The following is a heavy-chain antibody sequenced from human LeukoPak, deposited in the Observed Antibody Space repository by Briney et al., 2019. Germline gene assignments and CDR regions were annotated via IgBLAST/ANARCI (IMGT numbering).Heavy chain of an antibody. J-gene: IGHJ4*02. V-gene: IGHV1-46*01. CDR1: GYTFTNYY. CDR3: AREIGPIQLHLWGSAFDS. Sequence: GASVKVSCKASGYTFTNYYIHWVRQAPGRGLEWMGIINPSGGSTSYAQKFQGRVTMTRDTSTSTVYMELSSLRSEDTAVYYCAREIGPIQLHLWGSAFDSWGQGTLVTVSS. D-gene: IGHD5-18*01. CDR2: INPSGGST.